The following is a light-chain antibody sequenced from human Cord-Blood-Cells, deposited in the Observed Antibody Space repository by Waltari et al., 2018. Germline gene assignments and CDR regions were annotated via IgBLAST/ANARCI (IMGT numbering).Light chain of an antibody. CDR3: CSYAGSVV. J-gene: IGLJ2*01. CDR1: SSDVGSYNR. V-gene: IGLV2-23*01. Sequence: QSALTQPASVSGSPGQSTTIPCTGTSSDVGSYNRVSWSQQHTGKAPTLMIYEGIKRPSGVSNHFSGSKSGNTASLTISGLQAEDEADYYCCSYAGSVVFGGGTKLTVL. CDR2: EGI.